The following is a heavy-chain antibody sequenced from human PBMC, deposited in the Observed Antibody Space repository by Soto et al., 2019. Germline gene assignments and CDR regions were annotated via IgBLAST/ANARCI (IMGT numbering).Heavy chain of an antibody. D-gene: IGHD2-2*01. CDR2: LYWDDDK. J-gene: IGHJ5*02. Sequence: QITLKESGPTLVKPTQTLTLTCTFSGFSLSTSGVGVGWIRQPPGKALEWLAVLYWDDDKRNRPSVKSRLTITKDTSKNQVVLTMTNMDPVDTATYYCAHSIKYQLLPNWFDPWGQGTLVTVSS. CDR3: AHSIKYQLLPNWFDP. V-gene: IGHV2-5*02. CDR1: GFSLSTSGVG.